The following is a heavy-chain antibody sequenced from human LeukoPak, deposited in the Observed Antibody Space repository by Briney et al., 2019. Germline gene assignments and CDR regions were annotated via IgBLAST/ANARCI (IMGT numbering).Heavy chain of an antibody. Sequence: GGSLRLSCAASGFTLSSYAMSWVRQPPGKGLEWVANIKQDGSEKYYVDSVKGRFTISRDNAKNSLFLQMNSLRAEDTAVYYCAREVTPYYWGQGTLVTVSS. CDR3: AREVTPYY. CDR1: GFTLSSYA. CDR2: IKQDGSEK. V-gene: IGHV3-7*01. D-gene: IGHD4-23*01. J-gene: IGHJ4*02.